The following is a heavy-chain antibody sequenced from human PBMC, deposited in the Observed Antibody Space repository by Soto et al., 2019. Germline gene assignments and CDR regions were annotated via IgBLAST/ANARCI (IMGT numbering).Heavy chain of an antibody. V-gene: IGHV1-69*13. CDR2: IIPIFGTA. CDR3: ASKKPNSSSWYLEAFDI. CDR1: GGTFSSYA. J-gene: IGHJ3*02. Sequence: SVKVSCKASGGTFSSYAISWVRQAPGQGLEWMGGIIPIFGTANYAQKFQGRVTITADESTSTAYMELSSLRSEDTAVYYCASKKPNSSSWYLEAFDIWGQGTMVTVSS. D-gene: IGHD6-13*01.